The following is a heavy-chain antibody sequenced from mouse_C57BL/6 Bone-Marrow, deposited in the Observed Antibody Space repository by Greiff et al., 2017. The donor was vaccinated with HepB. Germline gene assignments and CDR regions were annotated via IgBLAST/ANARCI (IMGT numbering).Heavy chain of an antibody. V-gene: IGHV3-1*01. J-gene: IGHJ2*01. CDR2: ISYSGST. CDR3: ARGGPLPFFYYFDY. Sequence: EVKLQESGPGMVKPSQSLSLTCTVTGYSITSGYDWHWIRHFPGNKLEWMGYISYSGSTNYNPSLKSRSSITHDTSKNHFFLKLNSVTTEDTATYYCARGGPLPFFYYFDYWGQGTTLTVSS. CDR1: GYSITSGYD. D-gene: IGHD2-10*01.